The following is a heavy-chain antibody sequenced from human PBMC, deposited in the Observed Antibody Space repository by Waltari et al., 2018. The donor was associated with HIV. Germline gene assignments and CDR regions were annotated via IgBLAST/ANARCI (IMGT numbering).Heavy chain of an antibody. J-gene: IGHJ5*02. D-gene: IGHD6-13*01. CDR2: VYFSGST. V-gene: IGHV4-59*01. CDR3: ARQRQQPSVAWFDP. Sequence: QVQLRASGPGLVTPSETLSLTCTVSGGSITSYYWRWIRQPPGRGLEWIGYVYFSGSTKYNPSLKSRVTISVDRSKNQFSLRVNSVTAADTAVYYCARQRQQPSVAWFDPWGQGALVTVSS. CDR1: GGSITSYY.